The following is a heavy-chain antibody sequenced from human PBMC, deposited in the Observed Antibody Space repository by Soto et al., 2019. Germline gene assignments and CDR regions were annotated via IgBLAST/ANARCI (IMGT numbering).Heavy chain of an antibody. CDR3: ARARDYIWGSYRYYLDY. D-gene: IGHD3-16*02. J-gene: IGHJ4*02. V-gene: IGHV4-59*01. CDR2: IYYSGST. Sequence: SETLSLTCTVSGGSISSYYWSWIRQPPGKGLEWIGYIYYSGSTNYNPSLKSRVTISVDTSKTQFSLKLSSVTAADTAVYYCARARDYIWGSYRYYLDYWGQGTLVTVSS. CDR1: GGSISSYY.